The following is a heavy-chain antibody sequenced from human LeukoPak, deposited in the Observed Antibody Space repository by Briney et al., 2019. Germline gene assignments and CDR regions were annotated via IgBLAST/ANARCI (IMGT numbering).Heavy chain of an antibody. D-gene: IGHD6-13*01. J-gene: IGHJ4*02. CDR1: GYSISYGYF. CDR3: ASLTRDGYHFEW. Sequence: SETLSLTCTVSGYSISYGYFWAWIRQPPGKGLEWIGSVYHAGSTHYTPSFKSRVTIPLDTSKNHFSLKLTSVTAADTAVYFCASLTRDGYHFEWWGRGTLVTVSS. V-gene: IGHV4-38-2*02. CDR2: VYHAGST.